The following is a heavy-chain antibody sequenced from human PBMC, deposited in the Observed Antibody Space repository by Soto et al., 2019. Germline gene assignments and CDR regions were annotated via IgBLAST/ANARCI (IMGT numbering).Heavy chain of an antibody. Sequence: SETLSLTCTVSGGSISSYYWSWIRQPPGKGLEWIGYIYYSGSTNYNPSLKSRVTISLDTSKNQFSLKLSSVTAADTAVYYCARGSWYYDSSGYLDYWGQGTQVTVSS. J-gene: IGHJ4*02. CDR1: GGSISSYY. CDR2: IYYSGST. V-gene: IGHV4-59*01. CDR3: ARGSWYYDSSGYLDY. D-gene: IGHD3-22*01.